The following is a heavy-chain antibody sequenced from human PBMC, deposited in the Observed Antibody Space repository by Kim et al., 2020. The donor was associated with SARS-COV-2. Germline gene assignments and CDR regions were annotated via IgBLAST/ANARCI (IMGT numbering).Heavy chain of an antibody. D-gene: IGHD1-26*01. V-gene: IGHV3-9*01. J-gene: IGHJ3*02. CDR3: AKGTARRWELGAFDI. Sequence: DSVKGRFTISRENAKNSLYLQMNSLRAEDTALYYCAKGTARRWELGAFDIWGQGTMVTVSS.